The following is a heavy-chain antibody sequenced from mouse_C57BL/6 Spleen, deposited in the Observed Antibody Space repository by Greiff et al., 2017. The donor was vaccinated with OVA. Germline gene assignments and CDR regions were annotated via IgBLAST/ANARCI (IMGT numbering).Heavy chain of an antibody. Sequence: VQLQQSGPELVKPGASVKISCKASGYTFTDYYMNWVKQSHGKSLEWIGDINPNNGGTSYNQKFKGKATLTVDKSSSTAYMELRSLTSEDSAVYYCARGGTGTKDYWGQGTTLTVSS. D-gene: IGHD4-1*01. CDR3: ARGGTGTKDY. CDR2: INPNNGGT. J-gene: IGHJ2*01. CDR1: GYTFTDYY. V-gene: IGHV1-26*01.